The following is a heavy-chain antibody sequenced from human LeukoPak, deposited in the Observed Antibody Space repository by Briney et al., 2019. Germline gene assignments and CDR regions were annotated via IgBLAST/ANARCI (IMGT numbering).Heavy chain of an antibody. V-gene: IGHV3-23*01. D-gene: IGHD4-17*01. Sequence: GGSLRLSCAASGFTFSSYWMSWVRQAPGEGLEWISAINGRGITYYAGSVKGRFTISRDNSENTLYLQMNSLTVDDTAVYFCAKERQTGDYFTSDYWGQGTLVTVSS. CDR1: GFTFSSYW. CDR2: INGRGIT. J-gene: IGHJ4*02. CDR3: AKERQTGDYFTSDY.